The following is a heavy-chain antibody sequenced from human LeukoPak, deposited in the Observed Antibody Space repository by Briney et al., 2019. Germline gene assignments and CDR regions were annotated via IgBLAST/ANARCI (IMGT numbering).Heavy chain of an antibody. D-gene: IGHD6-13*01. CDR3: ARAVGYSSSWYGYYFDY. J-gene: IGHJ4*02. CDR1: GFTLDDYG. V-gene: IGHV3-20*01. Sequence: PGGSLRLSCAASGFTLDDYGMSWVRHAPGKGLEWVAGINWNGGSTGYADSGKGRFHISRDNAKNSLYLQMNSLRAEDTALYHCARAVGYSSSWYGYYFDYWGQGTLVTVSS. CDR2: INWNGGST.